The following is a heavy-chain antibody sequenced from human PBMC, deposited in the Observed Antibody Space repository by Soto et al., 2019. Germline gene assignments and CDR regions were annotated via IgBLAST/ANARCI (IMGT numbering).Heavy chain of an antibody. Sequence: GGSLRLSCAASGFTFSNYAMHWVRQAPGKGLEWVSYIGSGGTTVYYADSVKGRFTISRDNAKNSLYLQMNSLRAEDTAVYYCARDGVLAQLLDYWGQGTLVTVSS. D-gene: IGHD2-8*01. CDR1: GFTFSNYA. V-gene: IGHV3-48*01. CDR2: IGSGGTTV. J-gene: IGHJ4*01. CDR3: ARDGVLAQLLDY.